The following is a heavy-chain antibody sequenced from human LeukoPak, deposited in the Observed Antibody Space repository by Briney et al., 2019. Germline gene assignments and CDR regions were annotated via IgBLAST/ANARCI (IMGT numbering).Heavy chain of an antibody. D-gene: IGHD2-21*01. V-gene: IGHV4-4*07. CDR2: IYTRGST. CDR1: GGSMSSFY. J-gene: IGHJ5*02. Sequence: SETLSLTCTVSGGSMSSFYWSWMREPAGKGVEWIGRIYTRGSTNYTPSLKSRATISVDTSKTQFSLKLRPVTAADTAVYYCARTHSNPWFDPWGQGPLVTVSS. CDR3: ARTHSNPWFDP.